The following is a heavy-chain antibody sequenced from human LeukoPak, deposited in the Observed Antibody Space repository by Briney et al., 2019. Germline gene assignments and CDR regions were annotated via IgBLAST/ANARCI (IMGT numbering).Heavy chain of an antibody. V-gene: IGHV4-59*08. CDR2: IYYSGST. Sequence: VKPSETLSLTCTVSVGSISTYYWSWIRQPPGKGLEWIGYIYYSGSTNYNPSLKSRVTISVDTSKNQFSLKLSSVTAADTAVYYCARHSYDSSGYYPNWFDPWGQGTLVTVPS. CDR1: VGSISTYY. J-gene: IGHJ5*02. CDR3: ARHSYDSSGYYPNWFDP. D-gene: IGHD3-22*01.